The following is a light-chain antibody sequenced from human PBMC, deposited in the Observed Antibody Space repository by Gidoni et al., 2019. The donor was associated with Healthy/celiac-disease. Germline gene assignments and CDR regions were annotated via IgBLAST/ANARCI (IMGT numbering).Light chain of an antibody. J-gene: IGKJ3*01. CDR2: WAS. V-gene: IGKV4-1*01. CDR3: QQYYSTPLFT. CDR1: QSVLYSSNNKNY. Sequence: DIVMTQSPDSLAVSLGERATINCKSSQSVLYSSNNKNYLAWYQQKPGQPPKLLIYWASTRESGFPDRFSGSGSGTDFTLTISSLQAEDVAVYYCQQYYSTPLFTFXPXTKVDIK.